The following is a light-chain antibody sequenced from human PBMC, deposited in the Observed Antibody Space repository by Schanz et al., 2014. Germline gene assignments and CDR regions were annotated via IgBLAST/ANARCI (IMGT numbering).Light chain of an antibody. CDR2: EVS. V-gene: IGLV2-14*01. CDR1: SSDVGGYNY. CDR3: SSYTSSDNLV. J-gene: IGLJ3*02. Sequence: QSVLTQPPSASGSPGQSVTISCTGTSSDVGGYNYVSWYQQHPGKAPKLMIYEVSNRPSGVSNRFSGSKSGNTASLTISGLQPEDEADYYCSSYTSSDNLVFGGGTKLTVL.